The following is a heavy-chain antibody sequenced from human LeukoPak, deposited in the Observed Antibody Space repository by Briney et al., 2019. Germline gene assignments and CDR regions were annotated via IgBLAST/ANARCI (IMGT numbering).Heavy chain of an antibody. D-gene: IGHD6-19*01. CDR1: GGSFSGYY. V-gene: IGHV4-34*01. CDR3: ARLAPTSYSSGWFDY. Sequence: SETLSLTCAVYGGSFSGYYWSWIRQPPGKGLEWIGEINHSGSTNYNPSLKSRVTIPVDTSKNQFSLKLSSVTAADTAVYYCARLAPTSYSSGWFDYWGQGTLVTVSS. CDR2: INHSGST. J-gene: IGHJ4*02.